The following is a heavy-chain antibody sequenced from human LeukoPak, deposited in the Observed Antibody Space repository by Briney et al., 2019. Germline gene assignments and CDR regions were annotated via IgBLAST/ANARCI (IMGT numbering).Heavy chain of an antibody. CDR1: GGSISGSSYY. CDR3: ARPPGFSTSFWD. V-gene: IGHV4-39*01. CDR2: IYYSGST. J-gene: IGHJ4*02. D-gene: IGHD2-2*01. Sequence: SETLSLTCTVSGGSISGSSYYWGWIRQPPGKGLEWIGSIYYSGSTYYKPSLKSRVTISVDTSKNQFSLKLSSATAADTAVYYCARPPGFSTSFWDWGQGTLVTVSS.